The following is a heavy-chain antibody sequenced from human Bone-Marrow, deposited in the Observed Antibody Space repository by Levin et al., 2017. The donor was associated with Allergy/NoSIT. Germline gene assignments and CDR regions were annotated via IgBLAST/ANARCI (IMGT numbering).Heavy chain of an antibody. CDR3: AGYDTSAYHSPFDY. J-gene: IGHJ4*01. CDR1: FFLFRPSA. Sequence: SLLLSFSSSFFLFRPSALNWVRQAPGKGLEWVSQISGSGGNTHYADSVKGRFTFSRDNSKNTLYLQMNSLRAEDTAVYYCAGYDTSAYHSPFDYWGHGTLVTVSS. D-gene: IGHD3-22*01. CDR2: ISGSGGNT. V-gene: IGHV3-23*01.